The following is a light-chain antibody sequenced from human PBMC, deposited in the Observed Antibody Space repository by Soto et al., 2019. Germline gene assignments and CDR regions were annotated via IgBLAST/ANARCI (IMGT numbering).Light chain of an antibody. CDR2: EVS. J-gene: IGLJ3*02. Sequence: QSALTQSPSASGSPGQSVTISCTGTSSDVGNYKYVSWYQQHPGKAPKLMIYEVSKRPSGVPDRFSGSKSGNTASLTVSGLQDEDEADYYCSSYAGSNNGVFGGGTKLTVL. V-gene: IGLV2-8*01. CDR3: SSYAGSNNGV. CDR1: SSDVGNYKY.